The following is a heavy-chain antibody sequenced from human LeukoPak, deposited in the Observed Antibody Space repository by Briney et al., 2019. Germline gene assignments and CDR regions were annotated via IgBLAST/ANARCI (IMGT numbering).Heavy chain of an antibody. V-gene: IGHV4-4*02. CDR1: GGSISSSNW. Sequence: PSGTLSLTCAVSGGSISSSNWWSWLRQPPGKGLEWTGEIYHSGSTNYNPSLKSRVTISVDKSKNQFSLKLSSVTAADTAVYYCASQGGYCSGGSCYSNLYWYFDLWGRGTLVTVSS. CDR3: ASQGGYCSGGSCYSNLYWYFDL. J-gene: IGHJ2*01. CDR2: IYHSGST. D-gene: IGHD2-15*01.